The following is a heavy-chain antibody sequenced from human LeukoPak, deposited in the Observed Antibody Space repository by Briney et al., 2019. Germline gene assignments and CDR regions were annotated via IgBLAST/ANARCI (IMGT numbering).Heavy chain of an antibody. CDR1: GFTVSSNY. CDR2: IYSGGST. D-gene: IGHD5-24*01. V-gene: IGHV3-66*01. J-gene: IGHJ6*03. Sequence: GGSLRLSCAASGFTVSSNYMSWVRQAPGKGLEWVSVIYSGGSTYYADSVKGRFTISRDNSKNTLYLQMNSLRAEDTAVYYCARELYTRDGYNSYMDVWGRGTTVTVSS. CDR3: ARELYTRDGYNSYMDV.